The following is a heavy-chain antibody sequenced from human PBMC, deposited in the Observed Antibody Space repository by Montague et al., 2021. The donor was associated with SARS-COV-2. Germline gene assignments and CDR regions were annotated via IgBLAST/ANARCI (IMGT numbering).Heavy chain of an antibody. V-gene: IGHV3-7*01. CDR1: GFTFSSYW. CDR2: IKQDGSEK. J-gene: IGHJ4*02. CDR3: AAGRSSSWL. D-gene: IGHD6-13*01. Sequence: SLRLSCAASGFTFSSYWMSWVRQAPGKGLEWVATIKQDGSEKYYVDSVKGRFTISRDNAKNSLYLQMNSLRAEDTAVYCCAAGRSSSWLWGQGTLVTVSS.